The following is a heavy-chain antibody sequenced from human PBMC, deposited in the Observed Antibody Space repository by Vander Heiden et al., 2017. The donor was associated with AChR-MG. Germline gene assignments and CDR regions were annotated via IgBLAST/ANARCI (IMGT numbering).Heavy chain of an antibody. CDR1: GGSISSYY. J-gene: IGHJ5*02. V-gene: IGHV4-59*01. Sequence: QVQLQESGPGLVKPSETLSLPCTVSGGSISSYYWSWIRQPPGKGLEWIGYIYYQGGTNQHPPPKAPGTNSENTSKNPFPPKRVFVTAADPAVYYFAGGPITIFGVVYPPNWFHPWGQGTLVTVSS. CDR3: AGGPITIFGVVYPPNWFHP. CDR2: IYYQGGT. D-gene: IGHD3-3*01.